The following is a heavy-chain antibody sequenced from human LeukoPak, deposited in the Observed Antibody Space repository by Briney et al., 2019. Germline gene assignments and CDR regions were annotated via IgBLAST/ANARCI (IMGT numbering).Heavy chain of an antibody. CDR1: GFTFNSHS. J-gene: IGHJ4*02. D-gene: IGHD4-17*01. CDR3: ARVTTGGDYDDNY. Sequence: GGSLRLSCAASGFTFNSHSMNWVRQAPRKGLEWVSSISSSSSYIYYADSVKGRFTISRDNAKNSLYLQMNSLRAEDTAVYYCARVTTGGDYDDNYWGQGTLVTVSS. V-gene: IGHV3-21*01. CDR2: ISSSSSYI.